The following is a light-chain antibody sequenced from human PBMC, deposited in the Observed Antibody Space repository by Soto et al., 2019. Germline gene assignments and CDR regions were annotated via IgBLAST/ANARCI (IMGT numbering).Light chain of an antibody. Sequence: DIQMTQSPSTLSASVGDRVTITCPPSQSISNWLAWYQQKPGKAPKVLIYDASSLKSGVPSRFSGSGSGTEFTLTINSLQPDDFATYYCQHYNGRFGQGTRLEI. J-gene: IGKJ2*03. CDR3: QHYNGR. CDR1: QSISNW. V-gene: IGKV1-5*01. CDR2: DAS.